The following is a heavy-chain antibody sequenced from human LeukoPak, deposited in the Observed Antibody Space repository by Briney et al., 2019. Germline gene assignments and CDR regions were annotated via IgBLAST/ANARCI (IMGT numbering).Heavy chain of an antibody. V-gene: IGHV4-34*01. J-gene: IGHJ5*02. D-gene: IGHD3-3*01. CDR3: ARDNGGTFFWSGYFNWFDP. Sequence: SETLSLTCAVYGGSFSGYYWSWIRQPPGKGLEWIGEINHSGSTNYNPSLKSRVTISVDTSKNQFSLKLSSVTAADTAVYYCARDNGGTFFWSGYFNWFDPWGQGTLVTVSS. CDR1: GGSFSGYY. CDR2: INHSGST.